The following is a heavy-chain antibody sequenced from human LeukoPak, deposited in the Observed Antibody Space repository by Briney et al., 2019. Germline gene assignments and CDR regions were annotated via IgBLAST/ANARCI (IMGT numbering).Heavy chain of an antibody. V-gene: IGHV1-69*01. CDR1: GGTFSSYA. D-gene: IGHD6-25*01. CDR3: ARDAVEAGFDY. J-gene: IGHJ4*02. Sequence: GSSVKVSCKASGGTFSSYAISWARQAPGQGLEWMGGIIPTFGTANYAQKFQGRVTITADESTSTAYMELSSLRSEDTAVYYCARDAVEAGFDYWGQGTLVTVSS. CDR2: IIPTFGTA.